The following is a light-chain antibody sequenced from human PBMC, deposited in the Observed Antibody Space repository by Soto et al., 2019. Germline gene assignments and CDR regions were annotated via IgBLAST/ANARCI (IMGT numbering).Light chain of an antibody. CDR1: QGIRNE. J-gene: IGKJ2*01. CDR3: LQDHSYPRT. Sequence: IQMTQSPSSLSASVGDRVTITCRASQGIRNELAWYQQKPGKAPHLLIYAASTLQSGVPSRFSGSGSGTDFTLTISSLQPEDFATYFCLQDHSYPRTFGQGTKLEIK. V-gene: IGKV1-6*01. CDR2: AAS.